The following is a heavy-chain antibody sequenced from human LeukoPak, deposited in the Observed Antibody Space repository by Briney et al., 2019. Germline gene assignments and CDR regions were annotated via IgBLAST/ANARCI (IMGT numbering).Heavy chain of an antibody. D-gene: IGHD2-2*01. Sequence: GESLKISCKGSGYSFSTNWIGWVRQMPGKGLEWMGIIYPGDSDSRYSPSFQGQVTFSADKSISTAYLQWSSLKASDTAMYYCARRSYCYSTSCYGYWFDSWGQGTLVTVSS. V-gene: IGHV5-51*01. J-gene: IGHJ5*01. CDR3: ARRSYCYSTSCYGYWFDS. CDR1: GYSFSTNW. CDR2: IYPGDSDS.